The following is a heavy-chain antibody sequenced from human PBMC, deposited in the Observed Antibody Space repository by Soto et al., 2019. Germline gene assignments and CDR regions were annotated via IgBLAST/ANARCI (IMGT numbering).Heavy chain of an antibody. J-gene: IGHJ6*02. CDR1: GFPFSSYS. D-gene: IGHD6-13*01. Sequence: GGSLRLSCAASGFPFSSYSMNWVRQAPGKGLEWVSSISSSSSYIYYADSVKGRFTISRDNAKNSLYLQMNSLRAEDTAVYYCAAAGNYYYYGMDVWGQGTTVTVSS. CDR2: ISSSSSYI. V-gene: IGHV3-21*01. CDR3: AAAGNYYYYGMDV.